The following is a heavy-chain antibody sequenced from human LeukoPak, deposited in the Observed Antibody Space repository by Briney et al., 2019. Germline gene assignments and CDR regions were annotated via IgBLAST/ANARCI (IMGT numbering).Heavy chain of an antibody. CDR1: GFTFSSYW. CDR3: ARAPYSGGWYLMY. Sequence: PGGSLRLSCAASGFTFSSYWMTWVRQAPGKGLELVANIRQDGNEQYYMDSVKGRFTISRDNAKNSLFLQMNSLRAEDTAVYYCARAPYSGGWYLMYWGQGTLVTVSS. D-gene: IGHD6-19*01. J-gene: IGHJ4*02. CDR2: IRQDGNEQ. V-gene: IGHV3-7*01.